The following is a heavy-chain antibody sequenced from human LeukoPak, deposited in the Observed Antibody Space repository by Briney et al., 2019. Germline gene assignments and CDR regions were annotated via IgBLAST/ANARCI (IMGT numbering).Heavy chain of an antibody. CDR3: ARLGILTGYAFDY. D-gene: IGHD3-9*01. Sequence: SETLSLTCTVSGYSISSGYYWGWIRQPPGKGLEWIGSIYYSGSTYYNPSLKSRVTISVDTSKNQFSLKLSSVTAADTAVYYCARLGILTGYAFDYWGQGTLVTVSS. CDR1: GYSISSGYY. CDR2: IYYSGST. V-gene: IGHV4-38-2*02. J-gene: IGHJ4*02.